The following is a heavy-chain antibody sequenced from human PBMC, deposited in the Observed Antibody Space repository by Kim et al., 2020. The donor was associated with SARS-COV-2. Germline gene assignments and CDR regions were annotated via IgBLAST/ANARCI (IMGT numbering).Heavy chain of an antibody. D-gene: IGHD2-15*01. Sequence: SVKVSCKVSGGTFSSYTISWVRQAPGQGLEWMGGITPMFGYVKYAQKFQGRVTLTADKYTTTAYMELSSLRSDDTAMYYCSRDRYCTGGRCYDASPRQDNTWLDPWGQGTLVTVSS. CDR3: SRDRYCTGGRCYDASPRQDNTWLDP. V-gene: IGHV1-69*06. CDR2: ITPMFGYV. CDR1: GGTFSSYT. J-gene: IGHJ5*02.